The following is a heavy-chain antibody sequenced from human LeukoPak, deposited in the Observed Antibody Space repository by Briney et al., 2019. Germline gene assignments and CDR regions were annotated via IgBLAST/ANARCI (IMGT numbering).Heavy chain of an antibody. V-gene: IGHV4-34*01. J-gene: IGHJ5*02. CDR1: GGSFSGYY. Sequence: SETLSLTCAVYGGSFSGYYWSWIRQPPGKGLEWIGEINHSGSTNYNPSLKSRVTISVDTSKNQFSLKLSSVTAADTAVYYCARRRWLQFWFDPWGQGTLVTVSS. CDR2: INHSGST. D-gene: IGHD5-24*01. CDR3: ARRRWLQFWFDP.